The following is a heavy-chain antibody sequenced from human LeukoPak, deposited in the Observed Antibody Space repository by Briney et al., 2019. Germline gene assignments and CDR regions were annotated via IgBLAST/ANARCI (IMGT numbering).Heavy chain of an antibody. V-gene: IGHV3-48*04. CDR2: ISSSGSTI. J-gene: IGHJ6*04. CDR3: AELGITMIGGV. Sequence: PGGSLRLSCAASGFTFNTYGMSWVRQAPGKGLEWVSYISSSGSTIYYADSVKGRFTISRDNAKNSLYLQMNSPRAEDTAVYYCAELGITMIGGVWGKGTTVTISS. CDR1: GFTFNTYG. D-gene: IGHD3-10*02.